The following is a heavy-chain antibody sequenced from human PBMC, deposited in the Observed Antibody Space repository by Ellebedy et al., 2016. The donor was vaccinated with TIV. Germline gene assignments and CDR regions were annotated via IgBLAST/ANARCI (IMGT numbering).Heavy chain of an antibody. Sequence: GESLKISCAASGFLFSDYTMHWVRQAPGKGLEWVAVTSDDETSKHYADSVKGRFTISRDNAKNSLYLQMNSLRAEDTAVYYCARDLTTVTTFYFDYWGQGTLVTVSS. D-gene: IGHD4-17*01. CDR3: ARDLTTVTTFYFDY. V-gene: IGHV3-30-3*01. CDR2: TSDDETSK. J-gene: IGHJ4*02. CDR1: GFLFSDYT.